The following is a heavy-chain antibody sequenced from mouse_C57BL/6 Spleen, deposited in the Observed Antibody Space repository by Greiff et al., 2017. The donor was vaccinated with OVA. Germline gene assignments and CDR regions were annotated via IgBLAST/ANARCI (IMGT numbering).Heavy chain of an antibody. V-gene: IGHV1-82*01. CDR1: GYAFSSSW. Sequence: QVQLQQSGPELVKPGASVKISCKASGYAFSSSWMNWVKQRPGKGLEWIGRIYPGDGDTNYNGKFKGKATLTADKTSSTAYMQLSSLTSEDSAVYFYARSDYSGSSSWFAYWGQGTLVTVSA. CDR3: ARSDYSGSSSWFAY. J-gene: IGHJ3*01. CDR2: IYPGDGDT. D-gene: IGHD1-1*01.